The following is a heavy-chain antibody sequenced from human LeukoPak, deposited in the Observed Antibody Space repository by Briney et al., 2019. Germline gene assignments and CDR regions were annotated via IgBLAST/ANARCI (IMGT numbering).Heavy chain of an antibody. CDR1: GFSFSDYG. V-gene: IGHV3-30*02. CDR2: IVSDGSRK. J-gene: IGHJ4*02. D-gene: IGHD3-22*01. Sequence: GGSLRLSCAVSGFSFSDYGVHWVRQAPGKGLEWVALIVSDGSRKYYMDSVKGRCTISRDNYMNMVYLQMNSLRPEDTALYFCLSSGYVFWGQGTLVTVSS. CDR3: LSSGYVF.